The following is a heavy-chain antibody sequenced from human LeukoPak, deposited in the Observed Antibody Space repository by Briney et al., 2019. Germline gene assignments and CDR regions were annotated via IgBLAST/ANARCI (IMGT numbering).Heavy chain of an antibody. CDR3: ARIAVAAYDY. D-gene: IGHD6-19*01. CDR1: GFTFSSYG. V-gene: IGHV3-33*01. Sequence: GGSLRLSCAAYGFTFSSYGIHWVRQAPGKGLEWVAVIWYDGSNKYYADSVKGRFTISRDNSKNTLYLQMNSLRAEDTAVYYCARIAVAAYDYWGQGTLVTVSS. CDR2: IWYDGSNK. J-gene: IGHJ4*02.